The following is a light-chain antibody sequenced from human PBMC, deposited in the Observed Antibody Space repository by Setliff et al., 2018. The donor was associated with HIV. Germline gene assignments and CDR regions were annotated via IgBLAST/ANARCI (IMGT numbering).Light chain of an antibody. CDR1: GSDVGGYNY. CDR3: CSYAGSYTSLYV. CDR2: GVN. Sequence: SALTQPRSVSGSPGQSVAISCTGTGSDVGGYNYVSWYQHNPGKAPKLMIYGVNKRPSGVPDRFSGSKSGNTASLTISGLQAEDEADYYCCSYAGSYTSLYVFGTGTKVTVL. V-gene: IGLV2-11*01. J-gene: IGLJ1*01.